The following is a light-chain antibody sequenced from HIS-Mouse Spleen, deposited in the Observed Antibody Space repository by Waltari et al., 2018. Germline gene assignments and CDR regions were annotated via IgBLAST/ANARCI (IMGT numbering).Light chain of an antibody. J-gene: IGLJ2*01. V-gene: IGLV2-23*01. Sequence: QSALTQPASVSGSPGQSITISCTGTSSDVGRYNVVSWYQQHPGKAPKLMIYEGSKRHSGVSNRFSGSKSGNTASLTISGLQAEDEADYYCCSYAGSSTVVFGGGTKLTVL. CDR2: EGS. CDR1: SSDVGRYNV. CDR3: CSYAGSSTVV.